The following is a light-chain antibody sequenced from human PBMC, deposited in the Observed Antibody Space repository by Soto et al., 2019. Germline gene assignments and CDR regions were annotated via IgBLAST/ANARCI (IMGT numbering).Light chain of an antibody. J-gene: IGKJ5*01. Sequence: VVKTKSPGTLSLSTGERATLSCRASQSVSNNYLAWYQQKPGQAPRLLIYGASNRATGIPDRFSGGGSETDFILTISRVEPEDFAMYYCQHYENSPITFGPGTLLEIK. CDR3: QHYENSPIT. CDR1: QSVSNNY. CDR2: GAS. V-gene: IGKV3-20*01.